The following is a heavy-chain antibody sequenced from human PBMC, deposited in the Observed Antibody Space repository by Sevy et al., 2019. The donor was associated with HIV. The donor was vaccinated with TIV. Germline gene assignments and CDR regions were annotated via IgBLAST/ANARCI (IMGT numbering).Heavy chain of an antibody. CDR1: GFTFSSNW. J-gene: IGHJ4*02. V-gene: IGHV3-7*01. Sequence: GGSLRLSCAASGFTFSSNWMTWVRQAPGKGLEWVANIKQDMSEKYYADSVKGRFTISRDNARNSLYLQMESLRAEDTAVYYCARAQQVTMSVVIGGLYFDFWGQGTLVTVSS. CDR3: ARAQQVTMSVVIGGLYFDF. D-gene: IGHD3-22*01. CDR2: IKQDMSEK.